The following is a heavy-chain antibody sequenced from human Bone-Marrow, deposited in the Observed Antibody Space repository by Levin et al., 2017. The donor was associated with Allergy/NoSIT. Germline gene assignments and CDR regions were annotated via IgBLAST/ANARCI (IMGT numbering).Heavy chain of an antibody. V-gene: IGHV3-30*18. D-gene: IGHD6-19*01. CDR2: ISYDGSDK. J-gene: IGHJ4*02. CDR3: AKLLPWLVLTAPFDY. Sequence: GGSLRLSCAVSGFTFSNYGMHWVRQAPGKGLEWVALISYDGSDKDYADSVKGRFTISRDSSKNTLYLQMNSLRAEDTAVYYCAKLLPWLVLTAPFDYWGQGTLVAVSS. CDR1: GFTFSNYG.